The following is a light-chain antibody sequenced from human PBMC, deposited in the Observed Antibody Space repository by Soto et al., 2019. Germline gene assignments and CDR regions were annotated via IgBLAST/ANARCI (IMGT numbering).Light chain of an antibody. CDR1: QSVSSSY. J-gene: IGKJ2*01. CDR3: QQYGSSPDT. Sequence: EIVLTQSPGTLSLSPGERATLSCRASQSVSSSYLAWYQQKPGQAPRLLIYDASSRATGIPVRFSGSGSGTDFTLTISRLEPEDFAVYYCQQYGSSPDTFGQGTKLEIK. V-gene: IGKV3-20*01. CDR2: DAS.